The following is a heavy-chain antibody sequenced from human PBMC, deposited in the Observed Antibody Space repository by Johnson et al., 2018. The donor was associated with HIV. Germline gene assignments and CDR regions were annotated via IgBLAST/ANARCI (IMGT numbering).Heavy chain of an antibody. CDR1: GFTVSSNY. J-gene: IGHJ3*02. CDR3: ARVLAAAASAFDI. V-gene: IGHV3-53*01. Sequence: VQLVESGGGLIQPGGSLRLSCAASGFTVSSNYMSWVRQAPGKGLEWVSVIYSGEKHYVDSVKGRFTISRDNAKNSLYLQMNSLRAEDTAVYYCARVLAAAASAFDIWGQGTMVTVSS. CDR2: IYSGEK. D-gene: IGHD6-13*01.